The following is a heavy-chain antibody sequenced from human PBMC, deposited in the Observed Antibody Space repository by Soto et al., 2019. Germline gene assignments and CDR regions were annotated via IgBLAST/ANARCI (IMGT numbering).Heavy chain of an antibody. CDR2: ISGSGGST. D-gene: IGHD3-3*02. CDR3: AKGRHSINAFDI. J-gene: IGHJ3*02. Sequence: PGGSLRLSCAASGFTFSSYSMSWVRQAPGKGLEWVSAISGSGGSTYYADSVKGRFTISRDNSKNTLYLQMNSLRAEDTAVYYCAKGRHSINAFDIWGQGTMVTVSS. CDR1: GFTFSSYS. V-gene: IGHV3-23*01.